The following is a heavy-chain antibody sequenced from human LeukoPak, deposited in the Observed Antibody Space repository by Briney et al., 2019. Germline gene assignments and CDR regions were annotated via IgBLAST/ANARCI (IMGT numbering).Heavy chain of an antibody. J-gene: IGHJ6*03. CDR3: ARLPVRGVGGYYQDQYMDV. D-gene: IGHD3-10*01. Sequence: PETLSLTCAVYGGSFSGYYWSWIRQSPGKGLEWIGEINHSGSTKYNPSLKSRVTISVDTSKNQFSLKLSSVTAADTAVYYCARLPVRGVGGYYQDQYMDVWGKGTTVTVSS. V-gene: IGHV4-34*01. CDR2: INHSGST. CDR1: GGSFSGYY.